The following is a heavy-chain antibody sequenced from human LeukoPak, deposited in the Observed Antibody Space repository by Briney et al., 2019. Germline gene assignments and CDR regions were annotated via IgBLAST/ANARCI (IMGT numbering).Heavy chain of an antibody. J-gene: IGHJ4*02. CDR1: EFTFSSYA. CDR3: AKGAGYSGHDLSSYFDY. CDR2: ISGSAGGT. D-gene: IGHD5-12*01. V-gene: IGHV3-23*01. Sequence: GGSLTLSCAASEFTFSSYAMSWVRQAPGKGLEWVSAISGSAGGTYYADSVKGRFTISRDNSKNTLYLLMHSLRAEDTAVYYCAKGAGYSGHDLSSYFDYWGQGILVTVSS.